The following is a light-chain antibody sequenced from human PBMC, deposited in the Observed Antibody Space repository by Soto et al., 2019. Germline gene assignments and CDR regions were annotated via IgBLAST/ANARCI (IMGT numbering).Light chain of an antibody. J-gene: IGKJ1*01. CDR2: LGY. CDR1: RSLLKANGYTY. V-gene: IGKV2-28*01. CDR3: MQTLESRT. Sequence: DIVMTQSPLSLTVTPGEPASISCGSSRSLLKANGYTYFHWFLQKPGQSPQLLIYLGYTRAPGVPDRFSGTGSGTYFTLEISRVEADDVGVYYCMQTLESRTFGQGTKLEIK.